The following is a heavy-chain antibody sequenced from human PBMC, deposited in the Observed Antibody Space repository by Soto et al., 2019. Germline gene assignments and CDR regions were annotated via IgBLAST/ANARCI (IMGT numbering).Heavy chain of an antibody. D-gene: IGHD4-17*01. J-gene: IGHJ4*02. V-gene: IGHV1-69*02. CDR3: APDYGDYGGFDY. CDR2: IIPILGIA. CDR1: GGTFSSYT. Sequence: QVQLVQSGAEVKKPGSSVKVSCKASGGTFSSYTISWVRQAPGQGLEWMGRIIPILGIANYAQKFQGRVTITADKSTSTAYMALSSLRSEDTAVYYCAPDYGDYGGFDYWGQGTLVTVSS.